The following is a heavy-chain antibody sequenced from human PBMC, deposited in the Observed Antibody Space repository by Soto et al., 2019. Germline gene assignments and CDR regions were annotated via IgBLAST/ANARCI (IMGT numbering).Heavy chain of an antibody. CDR3: ARDRMGDDYFDY. CDR2: IKQDGDKK. CDR1: GFDFSYFW. V-gene: IGHV3-7*01. Sequence: PGGSLRLSCAASGFDFSYFWMAWIRQAPGKGLEWVANIKQDGDKKYYVDSVEGRFTISRDNAKNSLYLQMGSLRAEDTALYFCARDRMGDDYFDYLGPGTQVTVSS. D-gene: IGHD3-16*01. J-gene: IGHJ4*02.